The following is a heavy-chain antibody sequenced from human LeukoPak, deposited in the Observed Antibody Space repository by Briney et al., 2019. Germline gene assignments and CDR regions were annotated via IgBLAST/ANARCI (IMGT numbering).Heavy chain of an antibody. V-gene: IGHV4-59*08. CDR3: ARHGYYDSSGYPFDY. J-gene: IGHJ4*02. CDR1: GGSISSYY. D-gene: IGHD3-22*01. Sequence: SETLSLTCTVSGGSISSYYWSWIRQPPGKGLEWIGYIYYSGSTNYNPSLKSRVTISVDTSKNQFSLKLSSVTAADTAVYYCARHGYYDSSGYPFDYWGQGTLVTVS. CDR2: IYYSGST.